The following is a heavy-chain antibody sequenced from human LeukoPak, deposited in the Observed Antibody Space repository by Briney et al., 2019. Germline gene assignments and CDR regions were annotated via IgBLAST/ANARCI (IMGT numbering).Heavy chain of an antibody. CDR2: ISAYNVNT. V-gene: IGHV1-18*01. J-gene: IGHJ4*02. Sequence: GASVKVSCKASGGTFSSYATSWVRQAPGQGLEWIGWISAYNVNTNYTQKFQGRVTLTTDTSTGTAYMELRSLRSDDTAVYYCARDDGDYWGQGTLVTVSS. CDR1: GGTFSSYA. CDR3: ARDDGDY.